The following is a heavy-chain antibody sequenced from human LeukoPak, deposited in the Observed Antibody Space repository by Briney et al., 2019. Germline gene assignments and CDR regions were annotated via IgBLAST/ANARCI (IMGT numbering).Heavy chain of an antibody. V-gene: IGHV1-8*01. CDR3: ARGNYDFWSVGMDV. CDR2: MNPNNGNT. J-gene: IGHJ6*02. CDR1: GYTFTSYD. Sequence: GASVKVSCKASGYTFTSYDINWVRQATGQGLEWMGWMNPNNGNTGYAQKFQGRVTMTRNTSISTAYMELSSLRSEDTAVYYCARGNYDFWSVGMDVWGQGTTVTVSS. D-gene: IGHD3-3*01.